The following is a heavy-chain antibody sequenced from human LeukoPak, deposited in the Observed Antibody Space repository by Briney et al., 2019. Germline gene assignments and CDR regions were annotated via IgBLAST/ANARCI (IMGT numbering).Heavy chain of an antibody. D-gene: IGHD5-18*01. J-gene: IGHJ5*02. CDR2: IYSGGST. Sequence: PGGSLRLSCAASGFTFSSNYMSWVRQAPGKGVEWVSVIYSGGSTYYADSVKGRFTISRDNSKNTLYLQMNSLRAEDTAVYYCARWRRGYSYGGSPPHWFDPWGQGTLVTVSS. CDR3: ARWRRGYSYGGSPPHWFDP. CDR1: GFTFSSNY. V-gene: IGHV3-53*01.